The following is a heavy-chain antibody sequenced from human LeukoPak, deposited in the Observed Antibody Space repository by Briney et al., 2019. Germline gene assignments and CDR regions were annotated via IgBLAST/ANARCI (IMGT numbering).Heavy chain of an antibody. CDR3: ARREGDYGYWYFDL. Sequence: PSETLSLTCTVSGGSISSYYWSWIRQPPGKGLEWIGYIYYSGGTNYNPSLKSRVTISVDTSKNQFSLKLSSVTAADTAVYYCARREGDYGYWYFDLWGRGTLVTVSS. J-gene: IGHJ2*01. CDR1: GGSISSYY. V-gene: IGHV4-59*08. D-gene: IGHD4-17*01. CDR2: IYYSGGT.